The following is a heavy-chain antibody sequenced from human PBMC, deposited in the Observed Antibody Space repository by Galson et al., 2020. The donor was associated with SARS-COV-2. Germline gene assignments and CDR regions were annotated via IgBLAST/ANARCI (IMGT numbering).Heavy chain of an antibody. CDR1: GGSTNSYY. D-gene: IGHD2-21*01. V-gene: IGHV4-59*01. CDR3: ASSLSPIGAFDI. CDR2: ISYTGST. Sequence: PSETLSLTCTVSGGSTNSYYWSWIRQPSGRGLEWLGYISYTGSTVYSPSLKTRITISLATSKNQFSLKLSSVTAADTAVYYCASSLSPIGAFDIWGQGTMVTVSS. J-gene: IGHJ3*02.